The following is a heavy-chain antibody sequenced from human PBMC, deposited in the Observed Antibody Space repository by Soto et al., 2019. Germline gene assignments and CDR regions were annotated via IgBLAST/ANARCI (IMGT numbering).Heavy chain of an antibody. CDR1: GFSFTSYW. V-gene: IGHV5-10-1*01. CDR3: ARGVKMATPHRYSFDN. D-gene: IGHD5-12*01. CDR2: IDPSDSST. J-gene: IGHJ4*02. Sequence: GESLKISCQGSGFSFTSYWITWVRQVPGRGLEWMARIDPSDSSTNYSPSFRGHVSMSADRSINTAYLQWSSLKASDTAIYYCARGVKMATPHRYSFDNWGQGTLVTVSS.